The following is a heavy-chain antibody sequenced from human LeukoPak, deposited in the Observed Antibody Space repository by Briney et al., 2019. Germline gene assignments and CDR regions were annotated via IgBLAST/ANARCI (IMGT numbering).Heavy chain of an antibody. V-gene: IGHV1-18*01. J-gene: IGHJ4*02. CDR3: ARATTLIVASPFDY. Sequence: ASVKVSCKASGYTFTSHAISWVRQAPGQGLEWMGWISAYNGKTNYAQKLQDRVTMTTDTSTCTAYMEPRSLRSDDTAVYYCARATTLIVASPFDYWGQGTLVTVSS. CDR2: ISAYNGKT. D-gene: IGHD5-12*01. CDR1: GYTFTSHA.